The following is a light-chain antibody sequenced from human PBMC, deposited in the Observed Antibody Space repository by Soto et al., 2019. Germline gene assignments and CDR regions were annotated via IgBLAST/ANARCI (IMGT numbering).Light chain of an antibody. CDR3: AAWDDSLNDWV. V-gene: IGLV1-40*01. CDR2: RNN. Sequence: QPVLTQPPSVSGAPGQRVTISCTGSSSNIGAGYDVHWYQQLPGTAPKLLIYRNNQRPSGVPDRFSGSKSGTSASLAISGLQSEDEADYYCAAWDDSLNDWVFGGGTQLTVL. CDR1: SSNIGAGYD. J-gene: IGLJ3*02.